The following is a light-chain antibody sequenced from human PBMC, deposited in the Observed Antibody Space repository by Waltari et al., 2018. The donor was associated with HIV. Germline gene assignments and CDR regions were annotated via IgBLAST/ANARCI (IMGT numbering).Light chain of an antibody. V-gene: IGLV2-11*01. Sequence: QSALTQPRSVTGSPGQSVTISCTGTSSDVGGYNYVSWYQQHPGKAPKLIIYDVSNRPSGVPDRFSGSKSGNTASLTISGLQAEDEVHYYCCSYAGSHTPWVFGGGTKVTVL. CDR3: CSYAGSHTPWV. CDR1: SSDVGGYNY. J-gene: IGLJ3*02. CDR2: DVS.